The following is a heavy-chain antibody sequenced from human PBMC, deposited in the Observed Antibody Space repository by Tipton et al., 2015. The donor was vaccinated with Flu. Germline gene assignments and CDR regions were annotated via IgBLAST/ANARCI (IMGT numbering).Heavy chain of an antibody. CDR1: GDSMRRDYF. J-gene: IGHJ5*02. CDR3: ARRSYSNYVSEPKNWFDP. D-gene: IGHD4-11*01. Sequence: LSCTVSGDSMRRDYFWGWIRQAPGKGLEWIGNIHYSGSPHYNPSLKSRVTISVDTSKNQFSLRVSSVTAADTAVYYCARRSYSNYVSEPKNWFDPWGQGTLVTVSS. V-gene: IGHV4-38-2*02. CDR2: IHYSGSP.